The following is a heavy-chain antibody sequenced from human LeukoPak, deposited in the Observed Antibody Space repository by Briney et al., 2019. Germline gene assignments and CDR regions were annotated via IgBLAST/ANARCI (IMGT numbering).Heavy chain of an antibody. Sequence: RGSLRLSCAASGFTFSTYGMHWVRQAPGKGLEWVAVIWYDGSNKYYADSVKGRFTISRDNSKNTLYMQMNSLRAEDTAVYYCARDSKWSKPDYWGQGTLVIVSS. D-gene: IGHD2-15*01. J-gene: IGHJ4*02. CDR2: IWYDGSNK. V-gene: IGHV3-33*01. CDR1: GFTFSTYG. CDR3: ARDSKWSKPDY.